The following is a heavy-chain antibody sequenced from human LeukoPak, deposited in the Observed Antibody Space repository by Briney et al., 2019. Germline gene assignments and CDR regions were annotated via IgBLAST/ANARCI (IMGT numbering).Heavy chain of an antibody. CDR1: GFTCSRYE. Sequence: GGSLRLFCAASGFTCSRYEMTWVRQAPGKGLEWISYISSSGSTIYYADSVKGRFTMSRDNAKHSLYLQMNRLRAEDTAVYYCGRPVRGVMGYWFDSWGQGTLVTVSS. CDR2: ISSSGSTI. J-gene: IGHJ5*01. V-gene: IGHV3-48*03. D-gene: IGHD3-10*01. CDR3: GRPVRGVMGYWFDS.